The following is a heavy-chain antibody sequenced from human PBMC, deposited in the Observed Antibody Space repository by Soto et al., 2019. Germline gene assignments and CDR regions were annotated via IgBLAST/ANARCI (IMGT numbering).Heavy chain of an antibody. CDR3: AGSKGFYYALDV. CDR1: VLTFHTYT. V-gene: IGHV3-30-3*02. CDR2: ISYDGNVK. J-gene: IGHJ6*02. Sequence: GSLRLSCEVAVLTFHTYTMDWVRRSPGKGLEWVAVISYDGNVKYYADSVKGRFTISRDNSKKTLYLEMNRLRADDSAVYYCAGSKGFYYALDVWGQGTAVTVSS.